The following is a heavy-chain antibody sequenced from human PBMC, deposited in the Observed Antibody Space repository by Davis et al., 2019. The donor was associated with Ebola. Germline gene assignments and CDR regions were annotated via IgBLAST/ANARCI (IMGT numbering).Heavy chain of an antibody. CDR2: INSSGGST. CDR3: ARVGGYSYGHGGYYYYGMDV. J-gene: IGHJ6*02. V-gene: IGHV1-46*01. CDR1: GYTFPSYY. D-gene: IGHD5-18*01. Sequence: ASVKVSCKASGYTFPSYYMHWVRQAPGQGLEWMGIINSSGGSTSYAQKFQGRVTMTRDTSTSTVYMELSSLRSEDTAVYYCARVGGYSYGHGGYYYYGMDVWGQGTTVTVSS.